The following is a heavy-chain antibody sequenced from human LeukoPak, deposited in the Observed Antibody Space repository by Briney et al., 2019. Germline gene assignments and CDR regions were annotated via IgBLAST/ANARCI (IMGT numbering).Heavy chain of an antibody. CDR2: ISYDGSNK. CDR3: ARDRGGYCSGGSCYYFDY. J-gene: IGHJ4*02. Sequence: GRSLRLSCAASGFTFSSYAMHWVRQAPGKGLEWVAVISYDGSNKYYADSVKGRFTISRDNSKNTLYLQMNSLRAEDTAVYYCARDRGGYCSGGSCYYFDYWGQGTLVTVSS. V-gene: IGHV3-30-3*01. D-gene: IGHD2-15*01. CDR1: GFTFSSYA.